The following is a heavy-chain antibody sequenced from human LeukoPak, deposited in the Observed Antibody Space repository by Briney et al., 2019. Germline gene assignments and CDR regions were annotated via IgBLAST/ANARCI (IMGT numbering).Heavy chain of an antibody. D-gene: IGHD2-2*01. CDR3: ARHCSRTSCSPYYYYYYMDV. Sequence: SETLSLTCTVSGGSISNYYWSWIRQPLGKGLEWIGYMYYSGSTNYNPSLKSRVTISADTSKNQFSLKLSSVTAADSAVYYCARHCSRTSCSPYYYYYYMDVWGKGTTVTIPS. V-gene: IGHV4-59*01. J-gene: IGHJ6*03. CDR1: GGSISNYY. CDR2: MYYSGST.